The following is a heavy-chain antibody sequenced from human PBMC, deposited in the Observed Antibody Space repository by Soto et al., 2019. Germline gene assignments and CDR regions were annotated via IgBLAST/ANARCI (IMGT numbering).Heavy chain of an antibody. CDR3: ATCSPAFDY. J-gene: IGHJ4*02. Sequence: QVQLVQRGPEVKKPGASVKVSCKTSGYTFTSYGITWVRQAPGQGLEWMGWITTDKGKTTYAQKFQGRVTMTTDTSTSTAYMELRSLRSDDTAVYYCATCSPAFDYWGQGTLVTVSS. CDR2: ITTDKGKT. V-gene: IGHV1-18*01. D-gene: IGHD3-10*02. CDR1: GYTFTSYG.